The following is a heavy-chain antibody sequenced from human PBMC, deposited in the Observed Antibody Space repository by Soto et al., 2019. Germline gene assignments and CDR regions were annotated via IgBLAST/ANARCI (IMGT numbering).Heavy chain of an antibody. CDR1: GFTFSNAW. D-gene: IGHD6-19*01. CDR2: IKSKTDGGTT. J-gene: IGHJ4*02. Sequence: ASGFTFSNAWMNWVRQAPGKGLEWVGRIKSKTDGGTTDYAAPVKGRFTISRDDSKNTLYLQMNSLKTEDTAVYYCTKTRRAVAGDYFDYWGQGTLVTVSS. V-gene: IGHV3-15*07. CDR3: TKTRRAVAGDYFDY.